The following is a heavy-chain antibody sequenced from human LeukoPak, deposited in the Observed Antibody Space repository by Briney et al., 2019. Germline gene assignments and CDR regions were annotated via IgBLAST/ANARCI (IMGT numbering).Heavy chain of an antibody. J-gene: IGHJ4*02. D-gene: IGHD3-10*01. CDR2: LSCRGDTT. V-gene: IGHV3-23*01. CDR3: AKEDFGDYGSGSYYGSNY. CDR1: GFIFSSYG. Sequence: PGGSLRLSCAASGFIFSSYGMSWVRQAPGKGPEWVSSLSCRGDTTYYADSVKGRFTISRDNFKNILYLKMSSLRAEDTAVYFCAKEDFGDYGSGSYYGSNYWGQGTLVTVSS.